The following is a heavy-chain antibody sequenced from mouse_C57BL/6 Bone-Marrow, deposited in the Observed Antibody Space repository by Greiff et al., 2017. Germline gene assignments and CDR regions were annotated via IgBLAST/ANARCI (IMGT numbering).Heavy chain of an antibody. CDR2: IFPGSGST. CDR3: ARESNDYGDALYYFDY. CDR1: GYTFTDYY. D-gene: IGHD2-4*01. J-gene: IGHJ2*01. Sequence: QVQLQQPGPELVKPGASVKISCKASGYTFTDYYINWVKQRPGQGLEWIGWIFPGSGSTYYNEKFKGKATLTVDKSSSTAYMLLSSLTSEDSAVYFCARESNDYGDALYYFDYWGQGTTLTVSS. V-gene: IGHV1-75*01.